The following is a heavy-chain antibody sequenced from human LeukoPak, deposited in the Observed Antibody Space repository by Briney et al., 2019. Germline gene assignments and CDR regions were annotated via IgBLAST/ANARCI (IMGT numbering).Heavy chain of an antibody. CDR3: ARLAAPPS. CDR2: INPNGGNT. V-gene: IGHV1-2*02. J-gene: IGHJ5*02. Sequence: ASVKISCKASGYTFTNYYLHWVRQAPGQGLEWMGWINPNGGNTNYAQKFQGRVTMTRDTSISTAYMELSSLRSDDTVVYYCARLAAPPSWGQGTLVTVSS. D-gene: IGHD6-13*01. CDR1: GYTFTNYY.